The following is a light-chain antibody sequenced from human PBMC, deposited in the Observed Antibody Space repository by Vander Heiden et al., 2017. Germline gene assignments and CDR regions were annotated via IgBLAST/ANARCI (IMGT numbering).Light chain of an antibody. J-gene: IGLJ2*01. CDR1: KLGDKY. Sequence: SYELTQPPSVSVSPGQTASITCSGDKLGDKYACWYQQKPGQSPVLVIYKDSKRSSGIPERFSGSNSGNTATLTISGTQAMDEDDYYCQAWDSSTEVFGGGTKLTVL. CDR3: QAWDSSTEV. V-gene: IGLV3-1*01. CDR2: KDS.